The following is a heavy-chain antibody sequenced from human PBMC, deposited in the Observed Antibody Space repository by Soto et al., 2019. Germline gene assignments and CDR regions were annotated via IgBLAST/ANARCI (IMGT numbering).Heavy chain of an antibody. J-gene: IGHJ4*02. D-gene: IGHD4-4*01. V-gene: IGHV3-33*01. Sequence: QVQLVESGGGVVQPGRSLRLSCEASGFTFSDFGMHWVRQTPGKGLEWVGLIWPDGNNKYYPDSMKGRFTISRDNSKNTLYLQMNSLRAEDTAVYYCARDERRDDYNYRFDYWGQGTLVTVSS. CDR1: GFTFSDFG. CDR3: ARDERRDDYNYRFDY. CDR2: IWPDGNNK.